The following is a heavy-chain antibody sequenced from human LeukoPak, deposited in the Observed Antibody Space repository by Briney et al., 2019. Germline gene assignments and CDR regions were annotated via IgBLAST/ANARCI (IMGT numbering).Heavy chain of an antibody. Sequence: GGSLRLSCAASGFTFSGYAMHWVRQAPGKGLEWVAVISYDGSNKYYADSVKGRFTISRDNSKNTLYLQMNSLRAEDTTVYYCARDRGSNDWDWHFDLWGRGTLVTVSS. D-gene: IGHD6-19*01. J-gene: IGHJ2*01. CDR2: ISYDGSNK. CDR1: GFTFSGYA. CDR3: ARDRGSNDWDWHFDL. V-gene: IGHV3-30-3*01.